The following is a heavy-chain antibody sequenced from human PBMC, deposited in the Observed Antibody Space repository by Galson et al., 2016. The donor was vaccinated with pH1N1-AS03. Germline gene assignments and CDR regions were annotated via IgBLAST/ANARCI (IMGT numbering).Heavy chain of an antibody. D-gene: IGHD2-15*01. V-gene: IGHV3-21*01. CDR2: ISGSSSYI. Sequence: GKGLEWVSSISGSSSYIYYADSVKGRFTISRYNAKNSVYLQMNSLRAEDTAVYYCAKDSNEYCSGGNCLAFDIWGQGTVVAVSS. J-gene: IGHJ3*02. CDR3: AKDSNEYCSGGNCLAFDI.